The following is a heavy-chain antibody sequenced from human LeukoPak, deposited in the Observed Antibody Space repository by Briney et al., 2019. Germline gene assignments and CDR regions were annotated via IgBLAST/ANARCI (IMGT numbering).Heavy chain of an antibody. J-gene: IGHJ4*02. V-gene: IGHV1-18*01. Sequence: ASVKVSCKASGYTFTSYDISWVRQAPGQGLEWMGWISAYNGNTNYAQKLQGRVTMTTDTSTSTAYMELRSLRSDDTAVYYCARVLAYYDSSGYSFDYWGQGTLVTVSS. D-gene: IGHD3-22*01. CDR2: ISAYNGNT. CDR3: ARVLAYYDSSGYSFDY. CDR1: GYTFTSYD.